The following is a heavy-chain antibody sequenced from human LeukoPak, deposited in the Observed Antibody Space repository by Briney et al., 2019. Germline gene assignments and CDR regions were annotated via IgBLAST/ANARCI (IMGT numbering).Heavy chain of an antibody. Sequence: GGSLRLSCAASGFTFSSYWMSWARQAPGKGLEWVSAISGSGGSTYYADSVKGRFTISRDNSKNTLYLQMNSLRAEDTAVYYCAKDDTAMVILYWGQGTLVTVSS. V-gene: IGHV3-23*01. J-gene: IGHJ4*02. CDR2: ISGSGGST. D-gene: IGHD5-18*01. CDR1: GFTFSSYW. CDR3: AKDDTAMVILY.